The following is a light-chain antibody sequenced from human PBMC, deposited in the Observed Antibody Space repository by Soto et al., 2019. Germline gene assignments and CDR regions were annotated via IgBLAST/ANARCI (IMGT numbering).Light chain of an antibody. V-gene: IGKV3-11*01. J-gene: IGKJ1*01. Sequence: ESVLTQSGATVSLTPWERATLYRRTSQSVRNYLAWYQQKPGQAPRLLIYDASNRATGIPARFSGSGSGTDFTLTISSLEPEDFALYYCQQRSNWPRTFGQGTKVDIK. CDR2: DAS. CDR1: QSVRNY. CDR3: QQRSNWPRT.